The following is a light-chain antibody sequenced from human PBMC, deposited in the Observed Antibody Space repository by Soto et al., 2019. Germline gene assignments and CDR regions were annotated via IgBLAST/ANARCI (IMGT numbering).Light chain of an antibody. J-gene: IGKJ1*01. CDR3: QQYQRYFPRT. CDR1: QSLTNW. Sequence: DIQMTQSPSTLSASVGDRVTITCRASQSLTNWLGWYQHKPGKAPRVLIYNASNLADGVPSRFKGSGAGTEFTLTISTLNPQDVATEYCQQYQRYFPRTFGQGTRVEIK. CDR2: NAS. V-gene: IGKV1-5*03.